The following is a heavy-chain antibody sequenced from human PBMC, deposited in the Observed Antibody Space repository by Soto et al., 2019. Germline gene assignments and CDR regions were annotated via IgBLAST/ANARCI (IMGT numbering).Heavy chain of an antibody. CDR1: GYAFTTYG. D-gene: IGHD1-1*01. CDR2: ISAHNGNT. J-gene: IGHJ4*02. V-gene: IGHV1-18*01. Sequence: QVHLVQSGAEVKKPGASVKVSCKGSGYAFTTYGITWVRQAPGQGLEWMGWISAHNGNTNYAQKLQGRVIVTRDTSPSAAYMELRSLRSDDTAVYYCARGRYGDYWGQGALVTVSS. CDR3: ARGRYGDY.